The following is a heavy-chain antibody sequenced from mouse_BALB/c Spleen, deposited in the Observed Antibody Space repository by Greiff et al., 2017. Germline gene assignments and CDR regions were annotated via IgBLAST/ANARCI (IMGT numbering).Heavy chain of an antibody. V-gene: IGHV6-6*02. CDR3: VRQGFYAMDY. CDR2: IRLKSNNYAT. J-gene: IGHJ4*01. D-gene: IGHD2-14*01. CDR1: GFTFSNYW. Sequence: EVQVVESGGGLVQPGGSMKLSCVASGFTFSNYWMNWVRQSPEKGLEWVAEIRLKSNNYATHYAESVKGRFTISRDDSKSSVYLQMNNLRAEDTGIYYGVRQGFYAMDYWGQGTSVTVSS.